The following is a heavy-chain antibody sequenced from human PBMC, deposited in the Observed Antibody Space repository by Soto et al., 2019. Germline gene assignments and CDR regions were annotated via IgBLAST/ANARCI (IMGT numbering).Heavy chain of an antibody. CDR1: GYTFTGYY. Sequence: ASVKVSCKASGYTFTGYYMHWVRQAPGQGLEWMGWINPNSGGTNYAQKFQGRVTMTRDTSISTAYMELSRLRSDDTAVYYCARGRGAAGVNDAFDIWGQGTMVTVSS. J-gene: IGHJ3*02. V-gene: IGHV1-2*02. CDR3: ARGRGAAGVNDAFDI. CDR2: INPNSGGT. D-gene: IGHD3-16*01.